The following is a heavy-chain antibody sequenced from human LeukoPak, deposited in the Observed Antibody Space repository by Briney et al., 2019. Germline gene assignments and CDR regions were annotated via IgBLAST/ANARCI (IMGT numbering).Heavy chain of an antibody. J-gene: IGHJ4*02. CDR3: ARWLKYFDY. CDR1: GFTFSNAW. V-gene: IGHV3-53*01. Sequence: PGGSLRLSCAASGFTFSNAWMSWVRQAPGKGLEWVSVIYSGGSTYYADSVKGRFTISRDNSKNTLYLQMNSLRAEDTAVYYCARWLKYFDYWGQGTLVTVSS. D-gene: IGHD4-23*01. CDR2: IYSGGST.